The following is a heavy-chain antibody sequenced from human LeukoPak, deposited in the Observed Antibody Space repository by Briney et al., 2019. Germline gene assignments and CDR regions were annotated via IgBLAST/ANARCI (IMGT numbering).Heavy chain of an antibody. D-gene: IGHD2-8*02. CDR2: ILYDGSNK. CDR1: GFTFSSYA. Sequence: GGSLRLSCAASGFTFSSYAMHWVRQAPGKGLEWVAVILYDGSNKYYADSVKGRFTISRDNSKNTLYLQMNSLRAEDTPVYYCARDLGTGLYYYYGMDVWGQGTTVTVSS. CDR3: ARDLGTGLYYYYGMDV. V-gene: IGHV3-30-3*01. J-gene: IGHJ6*02.